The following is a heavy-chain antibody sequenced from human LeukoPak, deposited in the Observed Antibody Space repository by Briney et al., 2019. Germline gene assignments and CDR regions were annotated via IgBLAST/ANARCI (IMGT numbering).Heavy chain of an antibody. J-gene: IGHJ4*02. CDR3: AREDDGDYDRYYFDY. D-gene: IGHD4-17*01. CDR1: GYTFTGYY. Sequence: SVKVSCKASGYTFTGYYMHWVRQAPGQGLEWMGWINPNSGGTNYVQKFQGRITMTRDTSISTAYMELSRLRSDDTAVYYCAREDDGDYDRYYFDYWGQGTLATVSS. CDR2: INPNSGGT. V-gene: IGHV1-2*02.